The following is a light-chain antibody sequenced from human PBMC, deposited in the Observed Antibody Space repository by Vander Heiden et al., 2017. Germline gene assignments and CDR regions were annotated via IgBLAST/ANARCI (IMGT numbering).Light chain of an antibody. Sequence: QSVLSQPPPVSGAPGQRVIISCTGRSSNIGAGYDVHWYQQVPRTAPKLLIYGNTNRPSGLPDRFSGSKSGTSASLAITGLQAEDEADYYCQSYDSGLTGYVVFGGGTKLTVL. V-gene: IGLV1-40*01. CDR1: SSNIGAGYD. J-gene: IGLJ2*01. CDR2: GNT. CDR3: QSYDSGLTGYVV.